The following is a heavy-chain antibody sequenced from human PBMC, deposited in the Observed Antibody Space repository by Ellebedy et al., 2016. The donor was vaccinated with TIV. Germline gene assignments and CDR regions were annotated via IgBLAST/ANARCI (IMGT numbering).Heavy chain of an antibody. Sequence: GESLKIPCAASGFTFSSYALHWVRQAPGKGLEWVAVISSDGSNKYYADSVKGRFTISRDNSKNTLYLQMNSLRAEDTAVYYCARPFLMVYAPFDCWGQGTLVTVSS. D-gene: IGHD2-8*01. CDR1: GFTFSSYA. CDR2: ISSDGSNK. CDR3: ARPFLMVYAPFDC. J-gene: IGHJ4*02. V-gene: IGHV3-30-3*01.